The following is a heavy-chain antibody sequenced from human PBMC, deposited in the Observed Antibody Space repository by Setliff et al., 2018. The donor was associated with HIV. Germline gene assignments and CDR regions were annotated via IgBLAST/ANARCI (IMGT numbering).Heavy chain of an antibody. CDR2: IRYDGSNK. D-gene: IGHD3-10*01. J-gene: IGHJ4*02. Sequence: SCAASGFTFSSYGMHWVRQAPGKGLEWVAFIRYDGSNKFYVDSVKGRFTISRDNSKNMLYLQMDSLRSEDTAVYYCATYYYGSGSGVQGISSIDYWGQGTLVTVSS. CDR3: ATYYYGSGSGVQGISSIDY. CDR1: GFTFSSYG. V-gene: IGHV3-30*02.